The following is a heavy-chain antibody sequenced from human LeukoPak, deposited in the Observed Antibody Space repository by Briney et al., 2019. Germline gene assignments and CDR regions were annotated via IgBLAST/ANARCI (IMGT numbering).Heavy chain of an antibody. CDR2: SNHSGSS. Sequence: SETLSLTCAVYGGSFSRYSWSWVRQPPGKGLEWIGESNHSGSSRYSPSLKSRVTMSLDTSKNQFSLRLSSVTAADTAVYYCARGVNYYDSSGYSATFDYWGQGTLVTVSS. CDR3: ARGVNYYDSSGYSATFDY. CDR1: GGSFSRYS. V-gene: IGHV4-34*01. D-gene: IGHD3-22*01. J-gene: IGHJ4*02.